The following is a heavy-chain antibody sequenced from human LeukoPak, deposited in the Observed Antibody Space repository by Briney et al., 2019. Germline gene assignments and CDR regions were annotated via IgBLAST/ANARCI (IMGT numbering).Heavy chain of an antibody. CDR1: GFIFSSYG. V-gene: IGHV3-30*02. Sequence: GSLRLSCAASGFIFSSYGMHWVRQAPGKGLEWVAFIRYDGSNTYYADSVKGRFTISRDNSKNTLFLQVNSLRAEDTAVYYCAKDPYQGSGSPRWYMDVWGKGTTVTVSS. CDR3: AKDPYQGSGSPRWYMDV. J-gene: IGHJ6*03. D-gene: IGHD3-10*01. CDR2: IRYDGSNT.